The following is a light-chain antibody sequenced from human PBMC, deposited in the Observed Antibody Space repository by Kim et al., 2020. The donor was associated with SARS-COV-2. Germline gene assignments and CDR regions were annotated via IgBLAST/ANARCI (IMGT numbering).Light chain of an antibody. V-gene: IGKV3-15*01. J-gene: IGKJ1*01. CDR1: RSVSSN. CDR2: GAS. Sequence: VSPGERATRSCRASRSVSSNVAWYQQKPGQAPRLLIYGASTRATGIPARFSGSGSGTEFTLTISSLQSEDFAVYYCQQYNNGPRTFGQGTKVDIK. CDR3: QQYNNGPRT.